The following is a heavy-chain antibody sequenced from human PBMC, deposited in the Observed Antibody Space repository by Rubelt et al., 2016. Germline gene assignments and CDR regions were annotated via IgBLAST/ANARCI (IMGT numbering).Heavy chain of an antibody. D-gene: IGHD5-18*01. CDR3: ARDRDFEGAMVALGY. J-gene: IGHJ4*02. CDR2: INWSSKRL. CDR1: GFSFDDYG. Sequence: EVQLVESGGGLVQPGRSLRLSCAASGFSFDDYGMHWVRQAPGKGLEWVSGINWSSKRLGYADSVKGRFTISRDNAKSSLDLQMNSLRIEDTALYYCARDRDFEGAMVALGYWGQGTLVTVSS. V-gene: IGHV3-9*01.